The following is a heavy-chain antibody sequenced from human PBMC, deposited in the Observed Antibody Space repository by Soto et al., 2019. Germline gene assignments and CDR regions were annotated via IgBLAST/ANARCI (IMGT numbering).Heavy chain of an antibody. CDR3: AKDVKLGAAEYHFDY. CDR2: VANDGRDK. Sequence: PGGSLRLSCVASGFRFSAYGMHWVRQAPDKGLEWVAVVANDGRDKRYADPVKGRFTISRDNSKNTLYLQMNSLRGEDTAVYFCAKDVKLGAAEYHFDYWGQGTLVTVSS. V-gene: IGHV3-30*18. CDR1: GFRFSAYG. J-gene: IGHJ4*02. D-gene: IGHD6-13*01.